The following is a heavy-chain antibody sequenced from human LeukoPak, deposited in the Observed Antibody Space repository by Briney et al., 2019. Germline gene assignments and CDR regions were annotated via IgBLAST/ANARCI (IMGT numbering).Heavy chain of an antibody. Sequence: PSETLSLTCTVSGGSISSFYWSWIRQPPGKGLEWIGYIYYSGSTNYNPSLKSRVTISLDTSKNQFSLKLSSVTAADTAVYYHARLGRCSSDFDYWGQGTLVTVSS. V-gene: IGHV4-59*08. J-gene: IGHJ4*02. D-gene: IGHD6-19*01. CDR2: IYYSGST. CDR3: ARLGRCSSDFDY. CDR1: GGSISSFY.